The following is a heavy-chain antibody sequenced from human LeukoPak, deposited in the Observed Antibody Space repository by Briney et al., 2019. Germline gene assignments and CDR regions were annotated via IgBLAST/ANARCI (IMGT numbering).Heavy chain of an antibody. D-gene: IGHD3-3*02. CDR2: ITPKSGDT. CDR1: GYTFTDFY. J-gene: IGHJ4*02. CDR3: ARVRLADERAWAY. Sequence: RASVTVSCTASGYTFTDFYIHWVRQAPGQGLEYVGWITPKSGDTYSPQRFQGRVTMTRDASISTAYMELSSLRSDDTAVYFCARVRLADERAWAYWGQGTLVTVSS. V-gene: IGHV1-2*02.